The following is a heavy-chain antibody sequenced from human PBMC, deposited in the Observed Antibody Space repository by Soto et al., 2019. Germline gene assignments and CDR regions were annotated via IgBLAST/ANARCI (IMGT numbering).Heavy chain of an antibody. J-gene: IGHJ4*02. Sequence: QLQLQESGPGLVKPSETLSLTCTVSGGSISSSSYYWGWIRQPPGKGLEWIGSIYYSGSTYYNPSLKSRVTISVDTSKNQFSLKLSSVTAADTAVYYCARLIAVAGYRDLDYWGQGTLVTVSS. V-gene: IGHV4-39*01. CDR3: ARLIAVAGYRDLDY. D-gene: IGHD6-19*01. CDR2: IYYSGST. CDR1: GGSISSSSYY.